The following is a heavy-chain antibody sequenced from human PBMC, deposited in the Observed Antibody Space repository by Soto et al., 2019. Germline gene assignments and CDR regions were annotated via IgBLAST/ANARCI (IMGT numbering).Heavy chain of an antibody. Sequence: SVKVSCKASGGTFSSYAISWVRQAPGQGLEWMGGIIPIFGTANYAQKFQGRDTITADKSTSAAYMELSSLRPEDTAAYYCAGDIHDSSGYYFGRYFDYWGQGTLVTVSS. J-gene: IGHJ4*02. CDR2: IIPIFGTA. D-gene: IGHD3-22*01. V-gene: IGHV1-69*06. CDR3: AGDIHDSSGYYFGRYFDY. CDR1: GGTFSSYA.